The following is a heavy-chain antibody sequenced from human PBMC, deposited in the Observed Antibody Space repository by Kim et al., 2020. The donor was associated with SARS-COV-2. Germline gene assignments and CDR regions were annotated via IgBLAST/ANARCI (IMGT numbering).Heavy chain of an antibody. D-gene: IGHD3-22*01. CDR2: ITGDNGDT. Sequence: ASVKVCCKTSGYTFTSCAIHWVRQAPGQGLEWMGCITGDNGDTRYSQKFQGRVTITRDTSATTSYMEMSSLTSEDTAVYYCARGAGGYAGYILDAWGQGT. J-gene: IGHJ5*02. V-gene: IGHV1-3*01. CDR1: GYTFTSCA. CDR3: ARGAGGYAGYILDA.